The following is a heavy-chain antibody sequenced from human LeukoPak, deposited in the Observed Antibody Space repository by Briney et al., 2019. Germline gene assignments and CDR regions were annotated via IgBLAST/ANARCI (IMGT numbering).Heavy chain of an antibody. CDR3: AASSSWDRYYYYYGMDG. Sequence: GASVTVSFKASGFTFTNSAVQWVRQARGQRVEWIGWIVVGSGNTNYAQKFQERVTITRDMSTSTAYMELSSLRSEDTAVYYCAASSSWDRYYYYYGMDGGGKGPTATVS. CDR1: GFTFTNSA. V-gene: IGHV1-58*01. CDR2: IVVGSGNT. J-gene: IGHJ6*04. D-gene: IGHD6-13*01.